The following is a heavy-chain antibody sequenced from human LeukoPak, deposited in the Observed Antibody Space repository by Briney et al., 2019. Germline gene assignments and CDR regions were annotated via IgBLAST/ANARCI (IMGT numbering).Heavy chain of an antibody. CDR1: GFSFSNSW. Sequence: GGSLRLSCAASGFSFSNSWMSWVRQAPGKGLEWVANIRQDGSVKYYVGSVKGRFTISRDNSKNTLYLQMNSLRAEDTAVYYCAKDPRVRSWVVTALTGFDYWGQGTLVTVSS. J-gene: IGHJ4*02. CDR3: AKDPRVRSWVVTALTGFDY. D-gene: IGHD2-21*02. V-gene: IGHV3-7*01. CDR2: IRQDGSVK.